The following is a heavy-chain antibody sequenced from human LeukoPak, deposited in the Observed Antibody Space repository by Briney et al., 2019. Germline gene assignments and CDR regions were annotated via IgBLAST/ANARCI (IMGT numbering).Heavy chain of an antibody. Sequence: GGSLRLSCVVSGTPFSDYYMDWIRQAPGKGLEWISYISSSSSYTDYADSVKGRFTISRDNAQNALFLQMNSLRVEDTAVYYCAAGTAADYWGLGTLVTVSS. CDR1: GTPFSDYY. V-gene: IGHV3-11*03. CDR3: AAGTAADY. J-gene: IGHJ4*02. CDR2: ISSSSSYT. D-gene: IGHD6-13*01.